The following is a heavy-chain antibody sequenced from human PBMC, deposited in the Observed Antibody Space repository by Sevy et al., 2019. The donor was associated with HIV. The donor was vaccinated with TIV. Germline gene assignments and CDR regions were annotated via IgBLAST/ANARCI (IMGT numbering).Heavy chain of an antibody. V-gene: IGHV1-46*03. CDR1: GYTFTNYY. Sequence: ASVKVSCKASGYTFTNYYMHWVRQPPGQGLEWMGIINPSDVRTVYAQKFQGRVTMTRDTSTSTVYMELSSLRSDDTAVYYCGRTSPRGGFDYWGQGALVTVSS. CDR2: INPSDVRT. CDR3: GRTSPRGGFDY. D-gene: IGHD3-16*01. J-gene: IGHJ4*02.